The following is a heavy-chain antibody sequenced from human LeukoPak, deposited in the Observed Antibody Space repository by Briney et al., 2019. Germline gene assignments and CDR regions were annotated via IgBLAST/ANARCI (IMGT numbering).Heavy chain of an antibody. CDR3: ARARWSSTGWFLGY. V-gene: IGHV3-74*03. CDR2: VNPQGTAT. D-gene: IGHD6-19*01. CDR1: GFTFSSYW. J-gene: IGHJ4*02. Sequence: GGSLRLSCAASGFTFSSYWMHWVRQAPGQGLVWVSRVNPQGTATTYTDSVKGRFTISRDNAKDALHLQLDNLRAEDTAVYYCARARWSSTGWFLGYWGQGTLVTVSS.